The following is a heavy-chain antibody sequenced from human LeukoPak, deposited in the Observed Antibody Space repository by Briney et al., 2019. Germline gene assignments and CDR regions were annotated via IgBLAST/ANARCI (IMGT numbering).Heavy chain of an antibody. J-gene: IGHJ4*02. CDR3: ARFPCSSTSCYYFDY. V-gene: IGHV1-2*02. CDR1: GYTFTSYG. D-gene: IGHD2-2*01. Sequence: ASVKVSCKASGYTFTSYGISWVRQAPGQGLEWMGWINPNSGGTNYAQKFQGRVTMTRDTSISTAYMELSRLRSDDTAVYYCARFPCSSTSCYYFDYWGQGTLVTVSS. CDR2: INPNSGGT.